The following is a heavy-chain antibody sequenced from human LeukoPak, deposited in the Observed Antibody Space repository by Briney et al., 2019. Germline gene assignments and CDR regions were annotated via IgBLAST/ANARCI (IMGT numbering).Heavy chain of an antibody. Sequence: ASVKVSCKASGYTFTSYYLYWVRQAPGQGLEWMGIINPSGGSTNYAQKFRDRVTMTRDTSISTAYMEINSLTSDDTAVYYCARGVLLQGRGAFDIWGQGAMVTVSS. D-gene: IGHD3-10*01. CDR1: GYTFTSYY. CDR3: ARGVLLQGRGAFDI. V-gene: IGHV1-2*02. J-gene: IGHJ3*02. CDR2: INPSGGST.